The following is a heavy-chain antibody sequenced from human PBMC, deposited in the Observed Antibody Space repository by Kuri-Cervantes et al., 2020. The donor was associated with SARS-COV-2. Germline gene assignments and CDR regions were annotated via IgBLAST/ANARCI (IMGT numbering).Heavy chain of an antibody. CDR1: GYTFSDHY. D-gene: IGHD2-2*01. CDR2: INPSGSGT. Sequence: ASVKVSCKAFGYTFSDHYMYWVRQAPGQGLEWMGIINPSGSGTRYPQKFQGRVTITTDESTSTAYMELSSLRSEDTAVYYCARTSWGRGLDRVPARSGHHYYYMDVWGKGTTVTVSS. J-gene: IGHJ6*03. CDR3: ARTSWGRGLDRVPARSGHHYYYMDV. V-gene: IGHV1-46*01.